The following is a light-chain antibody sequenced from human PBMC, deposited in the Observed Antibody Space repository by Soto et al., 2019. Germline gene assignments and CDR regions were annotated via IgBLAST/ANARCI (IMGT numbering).Light chain of an antibody. J-gene: IGKJ3*01. Sequence: EIVLTQSPGTLSLSPGERATLSCRASQSVASSYLAWYQQKPGQAPRLLIYGASSRATGIPYRFSGSGSGTDFTLTSSRLEPEDFAVYYCQQYGTSPETFGPGTKVDIK. V-gene: IGKV3-20*01. CDR2: GAS. CDR3: QQYGTSPET. CDR1: QSVASSY.